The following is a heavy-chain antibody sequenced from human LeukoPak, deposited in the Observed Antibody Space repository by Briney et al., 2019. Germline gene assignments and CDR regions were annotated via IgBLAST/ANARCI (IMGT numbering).Heavy chain of an antibody. CDR1: GGSMSDSIT. J-gene: IGHJ5*02. Sequence: SETLSLTCSVSGGSMSDSITWGWVRPPPGKGLEWLANIHDDGRTAPNPSLRSRLTISQDRSKNQFSLKVSFVTAADTAFYYCAKVLTAAGLDLWGQGILVTVSS. V-gene: IGHV4/OR15-8*01. CDR3: AKVLTAAGLDL. D-gene: IGHD6-25*01. CDR2: IHDDGRT.